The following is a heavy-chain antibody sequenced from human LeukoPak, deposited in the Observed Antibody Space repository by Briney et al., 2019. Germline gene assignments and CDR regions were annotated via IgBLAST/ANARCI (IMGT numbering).Heavy chain of an antibody. CDR2: ISSSSSTI. CDR1: GFTFSSYS. Sequence: GGSLRLSCAASGFTFSSYSMNWVRQAPGKGLEWVSYISSSSSTIYYADSVKGRFTISRDNAKNTVYLQINSLRAEDTAVYYCARGATYAYYFDLWGQGTLVTVSS. V-gene: IGHV3-48*01. CDR3: ARGATYAYYFDL. J-gene: IGHJ4*02. D-gene: IGHD1-26*01.